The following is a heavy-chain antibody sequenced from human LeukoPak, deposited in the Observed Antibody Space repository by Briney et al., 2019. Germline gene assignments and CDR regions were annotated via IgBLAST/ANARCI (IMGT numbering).Heavy chain of an antibody. CDR3: ARDRGSAAFDY. J-gene: IGHJ4*02. V-gene: IGHV1-18*04. CDR1: GYTFPSYG. Sequence: ASVKCYCKAYGYTFPSYGLSWVRQAPGQGLEWMGWISAYNGNTNYAQKLQGRVTMNTDTSTSTAYMELRSLRSDDTAVYYCARDRGSAAFDYWGQGTLVTVSS. D-gene: IGHD3-10*01. CDR2: ISAYNGNT.